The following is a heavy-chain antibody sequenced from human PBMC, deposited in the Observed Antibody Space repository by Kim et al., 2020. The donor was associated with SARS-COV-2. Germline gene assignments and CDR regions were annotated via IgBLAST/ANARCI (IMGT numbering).Heavy chain of an antibody. CDR3: ARDIVIYGMDV. D-gene: IGHD3-16*02. Sequence: STYYADSVKGRFTRSRDNAKNTLYLQMNSLRAEDTAVYYCARDIVIYGMDVWGQGTTVTVSS. CDR2: ST. V-gene: IGHV3-66*01. J-gene: IGHJ6*02.